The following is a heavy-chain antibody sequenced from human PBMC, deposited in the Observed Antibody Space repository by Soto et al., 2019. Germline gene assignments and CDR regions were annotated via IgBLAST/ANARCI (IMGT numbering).Heavy chain of an antibody. Sequence: QVQLVESGGGVVQPGRSLRLSCAASGFTFSSYGMHWVRQAPGKGLEWVAVIWYDGSNKYYADSVKGRFTISRDNSKNTLYLQMNSLRAEDTAVYYCARDRNSSAYNDYGMDVWGQGTPVTVSS. CDR3: ARDRNSSAYNDYGMDV. CDR2: IWYDGSNK. D-gene: IGHD6-25*01. V-gene: IGHV3-33*01. J-gene: IGHJ6*02. CDR1: GFTFSSYG.